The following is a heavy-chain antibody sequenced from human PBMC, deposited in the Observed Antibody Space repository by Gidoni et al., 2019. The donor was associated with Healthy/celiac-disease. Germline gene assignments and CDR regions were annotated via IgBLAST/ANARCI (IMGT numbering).Heavy chain of an antibody. V-gene: IGHV1-69*06. J-gene: IGHJ6*03. Sequence: QVQLVQSGAAVKQPGSSVKVSCKASGGTFSSYAIIWVQQAPGQGLEWMGGIIPIFGTANDAQKFQGRVTITADKSTSTAYMELSSLRSEDTAVYYCASTHVVVPVPNPYYYDYYMDVWGKGTTVTVSS. CDR2: IIPIFGTA. D-gene: IGHD2-2*01. CDR3: ASTHVVVPVPNPYYYDYYMDV. CDR1: GGTFSSYA.